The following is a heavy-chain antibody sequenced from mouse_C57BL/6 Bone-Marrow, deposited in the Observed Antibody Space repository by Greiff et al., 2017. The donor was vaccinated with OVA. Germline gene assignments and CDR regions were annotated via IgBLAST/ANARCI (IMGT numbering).Heavy chain of an antibody. Sequence: QVHVKQSGAELVRPGASVTLSCKASGYTFTDYEMHWVKQTPVHGLEWIGAIDPETGGTAYNQKFKGKAILTADKSSSTAYMELRSLTSEDSAVYYCTKGDYSNYGFAYWGQGTLVTVSA. CDR2: IDPETGGT. J-gene: IGHJ3*01. CDR1: GYTFTDYE. CDR3: TKGDYSNYGFAY. D-gene: IGHD2-5*01. V-gene: IGHV1-15*01.